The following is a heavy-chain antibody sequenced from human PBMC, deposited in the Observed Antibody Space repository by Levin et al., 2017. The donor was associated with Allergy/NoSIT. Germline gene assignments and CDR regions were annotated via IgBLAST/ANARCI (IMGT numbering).Heavy chain of an antibody. J-gene: IGHJ4*02. CDR2: IYYSGST. CDR3: AREGKNIAAAGGFDY. V-gene: IGHV4-59*01. CDR1: GGSISSYY. Sequence: PSETLSLTCTVSGGSISSYYWSWIRQPPGKGLEWIGYIYYSGSTNYNPSLKSRVTISVDTSKNQFSLKLSSVTAADTAVYYCAREGKNIAAAGGFDYWGQGTLVTVSS. D-gene: IGHD6-13*01.